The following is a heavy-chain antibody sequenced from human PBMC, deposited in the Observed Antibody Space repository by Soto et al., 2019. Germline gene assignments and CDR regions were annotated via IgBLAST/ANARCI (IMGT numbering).Heavy chain of an antibody. V-gene: IGHV4-59*01. J-gene: IGHJ6*02. CDR2: IYYSGST. CDR1: GGSISSYY. CDR3: ASHGYSYGLGYYYGMDV. D-gene: IGHD5-18*01. Sequence: PSETLSLTCTVSGGSISSYYWSWIRQPPGRGLEWIGYIYYSGSTNYNPSLKSRVTISVDTSKNQFSLKLSSVTAADTAVYYCASHGYSYGLGYYYGMDVWGQGTTVTVSS.